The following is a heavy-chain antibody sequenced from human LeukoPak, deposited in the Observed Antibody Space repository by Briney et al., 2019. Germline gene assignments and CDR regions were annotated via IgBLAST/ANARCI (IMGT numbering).Heavy chain of an antibody. CDR1: GFSFNIHG. J-gene: IGHJ4*02. V-gene: IGHV3-30*18. CDR3: TKDLGTRSYHVSGNYGYDF. CDR2: ILYDGTKK. Sequence: PGRSLRLSCVASGFSFNIHGMHWVRQAPGKGPEWVAVILYDGTKKYYADSVRGRFTISRDNAKNTLYLQMDNLRAEDTAIYYCTKDLGTRSYHVSGNYGYDFWGQGTLVTVSS. D-gene: IGHD3-10*01.